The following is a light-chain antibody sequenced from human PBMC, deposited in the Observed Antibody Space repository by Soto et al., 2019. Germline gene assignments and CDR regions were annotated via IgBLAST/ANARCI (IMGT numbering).Light chain of an antibody. J-gene: IGKJ1*01. V-gene: IGKV3-20*01. CDR2: GAS. Sequence: EIVLTQSPGTLSLSPGERATLSCRASQIVGGDTLAWFQQRPGQAPRLVIYGASNRAAGIPDRFSGSGSGTDFTLTVSRLESEDFAVYFCQQYGDLPWTFGQGTKVDIK. CDR1: QIVGGDT. CDR3: QQYGDLPWT.